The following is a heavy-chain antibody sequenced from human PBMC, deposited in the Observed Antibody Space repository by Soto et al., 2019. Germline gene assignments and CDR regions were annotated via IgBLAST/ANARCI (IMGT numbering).Heavy chain of an antibody. CDR3: ARGVAFLDY. CDR2: IHAGNGNT. V-gene: IGHV1-3*01. Sequence: ASVKVSCKASGYTFSSYAIHWVRQAPGQGLEWMGWIHAGNGNTKYSQSFQGRVTISRDTSATTAYMELNSLRSEDTAVYYCARGVAFLDYWGQGTLVTVAS. D-gene: IGHD2-15*01. CDR1: GYTFSSYA. J-gene: IGHJ4*02.